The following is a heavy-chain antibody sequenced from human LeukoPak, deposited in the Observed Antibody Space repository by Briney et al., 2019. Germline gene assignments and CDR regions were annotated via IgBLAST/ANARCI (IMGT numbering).Heavy chain of an antibody. Sequence: ASVKVSCKASGYTCTGYYMHWVRQAPGQGLEWMGRINPNSGGTNYAQKFQGRVTMTMDTSISTAYMELSRLRSDDTAVYYCAREYYYDSSGYTPPFDYWGQGTLVTVSS. CDR3: AREYYYDSSGYTPPFDY. CDR2: INPNSGGT. J-gene: IGHJ4*02. D-gene: IGHD3-22*01. V-gene: IGHV1-2*06. CDR1: GYTCTGYY.